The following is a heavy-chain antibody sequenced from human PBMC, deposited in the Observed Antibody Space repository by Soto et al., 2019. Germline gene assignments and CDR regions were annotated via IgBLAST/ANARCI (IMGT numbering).Heavy chain of an antibody. V-gene: IGHV4-39*01. J-gene: IGHJ4*02. Sequence: SETLSLTCTVSGGSITSSSYYWGWIRQPPGKGLEWIGNIYYSGSTYYNPSLKSRVTISVDTSKNQFSLKLSSVTAADTAVYYCARHTPAISISDHWGQGTLVTVSS. D-gene: IGHD2-15*01. CDR1: GGSITSSSYY. CDR2: IYYSGST. CDR3: ARHTPAISISDH.